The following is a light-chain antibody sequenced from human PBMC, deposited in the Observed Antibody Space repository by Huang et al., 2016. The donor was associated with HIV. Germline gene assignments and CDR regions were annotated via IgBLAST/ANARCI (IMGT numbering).Light chain of an antibody. V-gene: IGKV3-20*01. CDR1: QSVDSGC. J-gene: IGKJ1*01. Sequence: VLTQSPGSVSVSLGDRVTVSCRASQSVDSGCLAWYQQKAGQSPRLLVYGTSSRASGIPSRFSGSGSGTEFTLTISRLEPEDFGVYYCHQYGSSKATFGQGTKVDI. CDR2: GTS. CDR3: HQYGSSKAT.